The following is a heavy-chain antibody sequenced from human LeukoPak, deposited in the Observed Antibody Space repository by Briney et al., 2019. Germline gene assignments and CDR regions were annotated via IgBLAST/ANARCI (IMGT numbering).Heavy chain of an antibody. Sequence: ASVKVSCKASGYTFTSYHINWVRQATGQGLEWMGWMNPNSGNTGYAQKFQGRVTITRNTSISTAYMELSSLRSEDTAVYYCARGRYCSSTSCYTFDYWGQGTLVTVSS. V-gene: IGHV1-8*03. CDR2: MNPNSGNT. CDR1: GYTFTSYH. CDR3: ARGRYCSSTSCYTFDY. J-gene: IGHJ4*02. D-gene: IGHD2-2*02.